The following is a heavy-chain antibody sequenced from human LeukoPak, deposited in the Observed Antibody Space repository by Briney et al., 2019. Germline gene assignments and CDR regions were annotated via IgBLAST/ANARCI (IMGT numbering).Heavy chain of an antibody. Sequence: GGSLRLSCAASGFTFSSYAMHWVRQAPGKGLEWVAVISYDGSNKYYADSVKGRFTISRDNSKNTLYLQMNSLRAEDTAVYYCARGLVESIVVDYWGRGTLVTVSS. CDR1: GFTFSSYA. CDR2: ISYDGSNK. D-gene: IGHD1-26*01. J-gene: IGHJ4*02. V-gene: IGHV3-30-3*01. CDR3: ARGLVESIVVDY.